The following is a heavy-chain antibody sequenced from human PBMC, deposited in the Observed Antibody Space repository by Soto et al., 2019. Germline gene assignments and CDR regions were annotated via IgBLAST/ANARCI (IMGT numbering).Heavy chain of an antibody. V-gene: IGHV1-46*01. CDR3: ARDLAAGDH. J-gene: IGHJ4*02. CDR2: ITPASGST. CDR1: GYTFTHYY. D-gene: IGHD6-13*01. Sequence: QVQLVQSGAEVKKPGASVKVSCRTSGYTFTHYYIHWVRQAPGQGLEWLGIITPASGSTHYAQDFQGRVTLTLDTSTTTVYMGLSGLTAEDTAMFYSARDLAAGDHWGQGTLVTVSS.